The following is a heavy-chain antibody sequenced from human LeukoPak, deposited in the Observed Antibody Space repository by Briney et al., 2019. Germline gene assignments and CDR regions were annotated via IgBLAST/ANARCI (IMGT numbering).Heavy chain of an antibody. D-gene: IGHD6-6*01. J-gene: IGHJ4*02. V-gene: IGHV4-59*01. Sequence: SGTLSLTCAVSGGSFKSYYWNWIRQSPGKGLEWIGYIYYSGSTNYNPSLKSRVTMSVDTSKTQFSLRLSPVTTADTAVYYCARGGSRQIGSSDFDFWGQGTLVTVSS. CDR3: ARGGSRQIGSSDFDF. CDR2: IYYSGST. CDR1: GGSFKSYY.